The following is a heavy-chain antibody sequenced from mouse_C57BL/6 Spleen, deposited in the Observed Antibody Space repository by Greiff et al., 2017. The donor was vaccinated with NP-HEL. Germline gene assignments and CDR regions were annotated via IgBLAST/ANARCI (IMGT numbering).Heavy chain of an antibody. CDR2: IFPGSGST. V-gene: IGHV1-75*01. J-gene: IGHJ4*01. D-gene: IGHD2-4*01. Sequence: QVQLKQSGPELVKPGASVKISCKASGYTFTDYYINWVKQRPGQGLEWIGWIFPGSGSTYYNEKFKGKATLTVDKSSSTAYMLLRSLTSEDSAVYFCARWGLRRVYYAMDYWGQGTSVTVSS. CDR1: GYTFTDYY. CDR3: ARWGLRRVYYAMDY.